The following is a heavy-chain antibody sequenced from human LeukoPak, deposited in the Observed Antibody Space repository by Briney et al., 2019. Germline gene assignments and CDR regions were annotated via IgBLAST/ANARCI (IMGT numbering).Heavy chain of an antibody. J-gene: IGHJ4*02. Sequence: PGGSLRLSCAASGFTFSSYGMHRVRQAPGKGLEWVAFIRYDGSNKCYADSVKGRFTISRDNSKNTLYLQMNSLRAEDTAVYYCAKVGSGWSLDYWGQGTLVTVSS. CDR3: AKVGSGWSLDY. CDR2: IRYDGSNK. V-gene: IGHV3-30*02. CDR1: GFTFSSYG. D-gene: IGHD6-19*01.